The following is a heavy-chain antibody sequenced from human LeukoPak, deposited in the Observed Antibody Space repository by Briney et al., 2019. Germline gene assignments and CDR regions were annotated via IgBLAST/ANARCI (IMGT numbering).Heavy chain of an antibody. J-gene: IGHJ5*02. CDR1: GGTFSSYA. CDR3: ARTITIFGVVIRRDNWFDP. Sequence: ASVKVSCKASGGTFSSYAISWVRQAPGQGLEWMGGIIPIFGTANYAQKFQGRVTITADKSTSTAYMELSSLRSEDTAVYYCARTITIFGVVIRRDNWFDPWGQGTLVTVSS. V-gene: IGHV1-69*06. CDR2: IIPIFGTA. D-gene: IGHD3-3*01.